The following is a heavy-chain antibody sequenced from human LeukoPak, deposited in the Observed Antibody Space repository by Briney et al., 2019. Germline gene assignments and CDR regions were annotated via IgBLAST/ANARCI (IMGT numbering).Heavy chain of an antibody. J-gene: IGHJ6*02. CDR1: GFTFSTYT. CDR3: ARDYEDYDFWSGYYSAYYYYYGMDV. Sequence: GGSLRLSCAASGFTFSTYTMYRVRHPPGKRLEWVSIIGSSGGGIHYADSVKGRFTISRDNSKNTLYLQMNSLRAEDTAVYYCARDYEDYDFWSGYYSAYYYYYGMDVWAKGPRSPSP. CDR2: IGSSGGGI. D-gene: IGHD3-3*01. V-gene: IGHV3-23*01.